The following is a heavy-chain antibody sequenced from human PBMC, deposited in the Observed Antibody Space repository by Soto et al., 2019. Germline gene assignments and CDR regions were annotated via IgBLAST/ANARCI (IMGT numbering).Heavy chain of an antibody. D-gene: IGHD6-19*01. CDR3: ARRSSGWNYCFDY. CDR2: IYYSGST. V-gene: IGHV4-39*01. J-gene: IGHJ4*02. CDR1: GGSISSSSYY. Sequence: SETLSLTCTVSGGSISSSSYYWGWIRQPPGKGLEWIGSIYYSGSTYYNPSLKGRVTISVDTSKNQFSLKLSSVTAADTAVYYCARRSSGWNYCFDYWGQGTLVTVSS.